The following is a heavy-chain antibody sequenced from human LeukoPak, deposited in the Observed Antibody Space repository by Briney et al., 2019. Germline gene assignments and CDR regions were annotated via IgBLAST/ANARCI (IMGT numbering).Heavy chain of an antibody. CDR1: GGSFSSGGYY. CDR3: ARVTGTTQSYYYYGMDV. CDR2: IYYSGST. J-gene: IGHJ6*02. V-gene: IGHV4-61*08. Sequence: PSETLSLTCTVSGGSFSSGGYYWSWIRQPPGKGLEWIGYIYYSGSTNYNPSLKSRVTISVDTSKNQFSLKLSSVTAADTAVYYCARVTGTTQSYYYYGMDVWGQGTTVTVSS. D-gene: IGHD1-1*01.